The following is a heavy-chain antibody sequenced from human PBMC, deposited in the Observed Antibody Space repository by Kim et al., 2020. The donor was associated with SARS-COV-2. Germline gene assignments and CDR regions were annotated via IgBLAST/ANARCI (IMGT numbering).Heavy chain of an antibody. V-gene: IGHV1-3*01. Sequence: ASVKVSCKASGYTFTSYAMHWVRQAPGQRLEWMGWINAGNGNTKYSQKFQGRVTITRDTSASTAYMELSSLRSEDTAVYYCARDRVVVVTAMRWAGGEDAFDIWAQGTMVTVSS. CDR1: GYTFTSYA. J-gene: IGHJ3*02. D-gene: IGHD2-21*02. CDR2: INAGNGNT. CDR3: ARDRVVVVTAMRWAGGEDAFDI.